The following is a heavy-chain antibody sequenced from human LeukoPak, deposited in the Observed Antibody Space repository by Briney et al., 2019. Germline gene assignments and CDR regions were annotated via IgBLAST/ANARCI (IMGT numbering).Heavy chain of an antibody. Sequence: GPSLRLSCAASGFTFSSYSMNCVRQAPGKGLEWVSSISSSSSYIYYADSVKGRFTIPRDNAKNSLYLQMNSLRAEDTAVYYCARGPKMARSNWFDPWGQGTLVTAS. CDR3: ARGPKMARSNWFDP. V-gene: IGHV3-21*01. CDR2: ISSSSSYI. J-gene: IGHJ5*02. CDR1: GFTFSSYS. D-gene: IGHD5-24*01.